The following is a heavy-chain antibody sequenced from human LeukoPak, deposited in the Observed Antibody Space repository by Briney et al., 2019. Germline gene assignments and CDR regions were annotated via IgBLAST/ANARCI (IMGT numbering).Heavy chain of an antibody. J-gene: IGHJ5*02. CDR3: ARDVGYCSSTSCPPTGNWFDP. V-gene: IGHV4-59*01. CDR2: IHYSGST. D-gene: IGHD2-2*01. CDR1: PDSISSYS. Sequence: SETLSLTCTVSPDSISSYSWSWIRQPPGKGLEWIGYIHYSGSTSYNPSLKSRVTISVDTSKNQCSLKLSSVTTADTAVYYCARDVGYCSSTSCPPTGNWFDPWGQGTLVTVSS.